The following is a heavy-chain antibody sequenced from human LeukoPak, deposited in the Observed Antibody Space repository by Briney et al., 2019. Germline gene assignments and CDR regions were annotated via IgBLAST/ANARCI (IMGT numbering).Heavy chain of an antibody. CDR1: GFTFSGYS. V-gene: IGHV3-21*01. J-gene: IGHJ6*03. CDR2: ITTTSSYI. CDR3: ARVLTGYSYYYYYYMDV. Sequence: GGSLRLSXVASGFTFSGYSMNWVRQAPGKGLEWVSLITTTSSYIYYADSVKGRFTISRDNAKNSLYLQMNSLRAEDTAVYYCARVLTGYSYYYYYYMDVWGIGTTVTVSS. D-gene: IGHD3-9*01.